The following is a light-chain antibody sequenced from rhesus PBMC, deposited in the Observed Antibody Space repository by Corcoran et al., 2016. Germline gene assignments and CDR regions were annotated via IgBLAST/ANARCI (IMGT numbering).Light chain of an antibody. Sequence: DIRMTQSPSSLSASIGDTVTISCRASQRINTWLAWYQQKPGNAPKLLIFKASGLQSGVPSRFSGSGSGTDFTLTITSLESEDFAIYFCQQYMRGPLTFGGGTKVELK. CDR2: KAS. CDR1: QRINTW. V-gene: IGKV1-22*01. J-gene: IGKJ4*01. CDR3: QQYMRGPLT.